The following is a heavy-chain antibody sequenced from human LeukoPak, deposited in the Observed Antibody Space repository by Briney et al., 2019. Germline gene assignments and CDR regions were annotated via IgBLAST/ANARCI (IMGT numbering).Heavy chain of an antibody. CDR2: ISAYNGHT. V-gene: IGHV1-18*01. CDR1: GYTFTSYG. CDR3: ASSGRAAGTTSFDY. J-gene: IGHJ4*02. Sequence: GASVKVSCKASGYTFTSYGINWVRQVPRQGLEWMGWISAYNGHTKSAQKLQGRVTMTTDTSTSTAYMELRSLRSDDTAVYYCASSGRAAGTTSFDYWGQGTLVTVSS. D-gene: IGHD6-13*01.